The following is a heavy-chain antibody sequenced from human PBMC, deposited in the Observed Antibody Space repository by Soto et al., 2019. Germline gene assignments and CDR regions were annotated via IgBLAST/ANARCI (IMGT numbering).Heavy chain of an antibody. J-gene: IGHJ6*02. CDR3: AREKGGADSSGYSLLYYYYGMDV. D-gene: IGHD3-22*01. CDR2: INPNSGGT. CDR1: GYTFTGYY. V-gene: IGHV1-2*04. Sequence: ASVKVSCKASGYTFTGYYMHWVRQAPGQGLEWMGWINPNSGGTNYAQKFQGWVTMTRDTSISTAYMELSRLRSDDTAVYYCAREKGGADSSGYSLLYYYYGMDVWGQGTTVTVSS.